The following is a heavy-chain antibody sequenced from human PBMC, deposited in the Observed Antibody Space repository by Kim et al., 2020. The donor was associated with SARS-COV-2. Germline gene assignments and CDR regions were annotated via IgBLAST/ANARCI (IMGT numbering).Heavy chain of an antibody. D-gene: IGHD5-12*01. J-gene: IGHJ4*02. CDR1: GGSISSYY. V-gene: IGHV4-59*13. CDR3: ARGNVDIVATILGGLDY. Sequence: SETLSLTCTVSGGSISSYYWSWIRQPPGKGLEWIGYIYYSGSTNYNPSLKSRVTISVDTSKNQFSLKLSSVTAADTAVYYCARGNVDIVATILGGLDYWGQGTLVTVSS. CDR2: IYYSGST.